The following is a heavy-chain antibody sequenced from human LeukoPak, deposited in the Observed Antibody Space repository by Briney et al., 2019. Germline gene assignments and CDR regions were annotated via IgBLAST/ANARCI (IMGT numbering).Heavy chain of an antibody. D-gene: IGHD2-2*01. Sequence: ASVKVSCKTSGYTFTDYYLHWVRQAPGQGLEWMGWINPNSGGTNYAQKFQGRVTMTRDTSISTAYMELSRLRSDDTAVYYCARDMAYCSSTSCYGRNYYYYGMDVWGQGTTVTVSS. V-gene: IGHV1-2*02. CDR1: GYTFTDYY. J-gene: IGHJ6*02. CDR2: INPNSGGT. CDR3: ARDMAYCSSTSCYGRNYYYYGMDV.